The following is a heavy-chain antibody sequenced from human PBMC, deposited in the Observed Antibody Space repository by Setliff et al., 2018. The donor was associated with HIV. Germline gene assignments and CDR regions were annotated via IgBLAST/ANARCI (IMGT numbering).Heavy chain of an antibody. J-gene: IGHJ4*02. V-gene: IGHV4-34*10. CDR3: AREGIAFNPGDY. CDR2: VNHKGVA. CDR1: GGAFSGYY. Sequence: SETLSLTCAVYGGAFSGYYWTWIRQSPGRGLEWIGEVNHKGVANYIPSLKSRLTMSVDKSKNQVSMNLTSVTAADTAISCCAREGIAFNPGDYWGQGTLVTVSS.